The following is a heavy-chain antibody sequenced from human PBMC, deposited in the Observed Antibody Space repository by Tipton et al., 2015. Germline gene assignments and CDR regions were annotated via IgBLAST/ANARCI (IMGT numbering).Heavy chain of an antibody. D-gene: IGHD2-21*01. CDR1: GFTFSSCS. V-gene: IGHV3-21*01. CDR2: ISSGSTYI. Sequence: SLRLSCAASGFTFSSCSMNWLRQAPGKGLEWVASISSGSTYIYYADSVKGRFTISRDNSKNTLYLQMNSLGAEDTAFYYCAKESLPGIAGFPDYWGQGTLVTVSS. J-gene: IGHJ4*02. CDR3: AKESLPGIAGFPDY.